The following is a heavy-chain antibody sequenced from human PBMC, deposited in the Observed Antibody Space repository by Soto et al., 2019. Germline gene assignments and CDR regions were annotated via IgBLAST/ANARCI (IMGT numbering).Heavy chain of an antibody. D-gene: IGHD4-17*01. CDR3: ARDRGDTLEDWFDP. J-gene: IGHJ5*02. CDR1: GGTFSSYA. CDR2: IIPIFGTA. V-gene: IGHV1-69*13. Sequence: SVKVSCKASGGTFSSYAISWVRQALGQGLEWMGGIIPIFGTANYAQKFQGRVTITADESTSTAYMELSSLRSEDTAVYYCARDRGDTLEDWFDPWGQGTLVTVSS.